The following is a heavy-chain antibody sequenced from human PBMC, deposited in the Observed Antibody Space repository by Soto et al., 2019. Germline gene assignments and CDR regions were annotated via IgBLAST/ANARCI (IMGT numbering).Heavy chain of an antibody. Sequence: GGSLRLSCAGSGFTFSTYAMSWVRQAPGKGLGWVSSIIGSGGSTYYADSVKGRFTISRDNSKNTLYLQMNSLRAEDTAIYYCAKMSGRVAVAARGFDPWGQGTLVTVSS. CDR1: GFTFSTYA. J-gene: IGHJ5*02. CDR2: IIGSGGST. V-gene: IGHV3-23*01. D-gene: IGHD6-19*01. CDR3: AKMSGRVAVAARGFDP.